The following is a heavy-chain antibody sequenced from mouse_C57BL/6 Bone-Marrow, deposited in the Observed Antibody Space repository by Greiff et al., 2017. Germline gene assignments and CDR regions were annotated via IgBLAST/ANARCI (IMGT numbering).Heavy chain of an antibody. CDR1: GFTFSDAW. V-gene: IGHV6-6*01. D-gene: IGHD1-1*01. CDR2: IRNKANNHAT. J-gene: IGHJ2*01. Sequence: EVQLVESGGGLVQPGGSMKLSCAASGFTFSDAWMDWVRQSPEKGLEWVAEIRNKANNHATYYAESVKGRFTVSRDDSKSSVYLQMNSLRAEDTGIYYCTFDYSGSSPYYFDYWGQGTTLTVSS. CDR3: TFDYSGSSPYYFDY.